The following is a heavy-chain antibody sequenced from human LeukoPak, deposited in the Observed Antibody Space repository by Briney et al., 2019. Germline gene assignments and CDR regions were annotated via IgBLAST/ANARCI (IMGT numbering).Heavy chain of an antibody. Sequence: PGGSLRLSCAASGFTFSNAWMSWVRQAPGKGLEWVGRIKSKTDGGTTDYAAPVKGRFTISRDDSKNTLYLQMNSLKTEDTAVYYCTTNVLLITGTSFDYWGQGTLVTVSS. CDR3: TTNVLLITGTSFDY. D-gene: IGHD1/OR15-1a*01. V-gene: IGHV3-15*01. CDR1: GFTFSNAW. J-gene: IGHJ4*02. CDR2: IKSKTDGGTT.